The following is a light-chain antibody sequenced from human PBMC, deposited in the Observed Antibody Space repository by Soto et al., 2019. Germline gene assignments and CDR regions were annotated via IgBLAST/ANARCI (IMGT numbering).Light chain of an antibody. CDR2: DAS. CDR3: QQYGSSPYT. J-gene: IGKJ2*01. CDR1: QSVSSSY. Sequence: EIVLTQSPGTLSLSPGKRATLSCRASQSVSSSYLAWYQQKPGQAPRLLIYDASSRATGIPDRFSGSGSGTDFTLTINRLEPEDFAVYYCQQYGSSPYTFGQGTKLEIK. V-gene: IGKV3-20*01.